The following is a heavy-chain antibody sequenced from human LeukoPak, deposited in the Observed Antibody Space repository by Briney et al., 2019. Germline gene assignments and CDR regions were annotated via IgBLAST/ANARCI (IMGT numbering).Heavy chain of an antibody. D-gene: IGHD6-13*01. CDR1: GGSISSSSYY. J-gene: IGHJ3*02. V-gene: IGHV4-39*01. CDR2: IYYSGST. CDR3: ARPNGKLGYAFDI. Sequence: SETLSLTCTVSGGSISSSSYYWGWIRQPPGKGLEWIGGIYYSGSTYYNPSLKSRVTISVDTSKNQFSLKLRSVTAADTAVYYCARPNGKLGYAFDIWGQGTMVTVSS.